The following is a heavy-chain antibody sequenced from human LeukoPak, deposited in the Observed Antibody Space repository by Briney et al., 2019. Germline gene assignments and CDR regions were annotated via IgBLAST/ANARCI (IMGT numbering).Heavy chain of an antibody. CDR2: IQPSGAT. D-gene: IGHD3-10*01. CDR1: GLTVSDNY. J-gene: IGHJ6*02. V-gene: IGHV3-66*03. CDR3: AKDLGYYGSGSYYNVAGMDV. Sequence: GGSLRLSCAASGLTVSDNYMGWVRQAPGTGLDWVSIIQPSGATYYADSVKGRFTISRDNSKNTLYLQMNSLRAEDTAVYYCAKDLGYYGSGSYYNVAGMDVWGQGTTVTVSS.